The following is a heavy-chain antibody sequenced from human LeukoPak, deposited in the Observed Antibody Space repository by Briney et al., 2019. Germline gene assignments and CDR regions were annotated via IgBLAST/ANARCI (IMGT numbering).Heavy chain of an antibody. CDR1: GGSINNYY. J-gene: IGHJ4*02. D-gene: IGHD6-13*01. Sequence: SETLSLTCTVSGGSINNYYWSWIRPPPGKGLEWIGYIYYNGGTNYNPSLKSRVTISVDTSKNQFSLKLTSVTAADTAVYYCARQGKYMAAAGYPNFDYWGQGTLVTVSS. V-gene: IGHV4-59*08. CDR3: ARQGKYMAAAGYPNFDY. CDR2: IYYNGGT.